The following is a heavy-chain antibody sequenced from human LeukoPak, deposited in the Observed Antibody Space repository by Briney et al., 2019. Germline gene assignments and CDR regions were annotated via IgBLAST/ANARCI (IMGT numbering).Heavy chain of an antibody. CDR3: ARGSVAGTLDY. D-gene: IGHD6-19*01. CDR1: GGSISTYY. CDR2: IDYSGST. Sequence: SETLSLTCSVSGGSISTYYWSWVRQSPGKGLEWIGHIDYSGSTYYNPSLKSRVTISVDTSKDQFSLKLSSVTAADTAVYYCARGSVAGTLDYWGQGTLVTVSS. V-gene: IGHV4-59*12. J-gene: IGHJ4*02.